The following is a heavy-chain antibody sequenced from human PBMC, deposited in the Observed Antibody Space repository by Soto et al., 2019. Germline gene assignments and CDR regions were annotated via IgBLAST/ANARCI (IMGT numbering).Heavy chain of an antibody. CDR2: ISYDGSNK. D-gene: IGHD1-1*01. V-gene: IGHV3-30*18. CDR1: GFTFSSYG. J-gene: IGHJ3*02. CDR3: AKDRIGLENAFDI. Sequence: GGSLRLSCAASGFTFSSYGMHWVRQAPGKGLEWVAVISYDGSNKYYADSVKGRFTISRDNSKNTLYLQMNSLRAEDTAVYYCAKDRIGLENAFDIWGQGTMVTVSS.